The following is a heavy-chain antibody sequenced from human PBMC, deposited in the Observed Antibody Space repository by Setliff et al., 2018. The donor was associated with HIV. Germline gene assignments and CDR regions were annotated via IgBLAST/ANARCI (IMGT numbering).Heavy chain of an antibody. CDR3: VRGPPLTPTDADHPFDI. CDR2: IYHGGTT. CDR1: GYSISSGYY. J-gene: IGHJ3*02. Sequence: PSETLSLTCAVSGYSISSGYYWAWIRQPPGKDLEWIGSIYHGGTTYYNPSLKSRSTISEDTSKNQFSLSLSSVTAADTAVYYCVRGPPLTPTDADHPFDIWGQGTMVTVSS. D-gene: IGHD2-21*02. V-gene: IGHV4-38-2*01.